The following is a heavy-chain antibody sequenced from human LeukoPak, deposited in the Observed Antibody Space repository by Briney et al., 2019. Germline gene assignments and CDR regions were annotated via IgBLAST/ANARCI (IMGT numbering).Heavy chain of an antibody. CDR2: IIPIFGTA. CDR3: ASGAFSMVRGVTYYFDY. CDR1: GGTFSSYA. D-gene: IGHD3-10*01. V-gene: IGHV1-69*05. Sequence: SVKVSCKASGGTFSSYAISWLRQAPGQGLEWMGRIIPIFGTANYAQKFQGRVTITTDESTSTAYMELSSLRSEDTAVYYCASGAFSMVRGVTYYFDYWGQGTLVTVSS. J-gene: IGHJ4*02.